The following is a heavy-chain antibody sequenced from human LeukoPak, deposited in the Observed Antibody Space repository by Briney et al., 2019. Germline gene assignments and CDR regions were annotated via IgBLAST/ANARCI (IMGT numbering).Heavy chain of an antibody. V-gene: IGHV1-2*02. CDR2: INPNSGGT. Sequence: ASVRVSCKASGYTFTGYYMHWVPQALGQGLEWMGWINPNSGGTNYAQKFQGRVTMTRDTSISTAYMELSRLRSDDTAVYYCARGGGLSSSWYERNYYYYYGMDVWGQGTTVTVSS. D-gene: IGHD6-13*01. J-gene: IGHJ6*02. CDR1: GYTFTGYY. CDR3: ARGGGLSSSWYERNYYYYYGMDV.